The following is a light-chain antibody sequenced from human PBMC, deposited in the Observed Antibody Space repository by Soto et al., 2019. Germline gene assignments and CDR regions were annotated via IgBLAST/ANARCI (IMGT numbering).Light chain of an antibody. Sequence: EIVMTQSPDTLSVSPGERATLSSRASQRVSSNLAWYQQKPGQAPRLLIYGASTRATGIPARFSGSGAGTEFTLTISSLQSEDFAVYYCQQYNSWPPLTFGGGTKVEI. CDR1: QRVSSN. J-gene: IGKJ4*01. CDR3: QQYNSWPPLT. CDR2: GAS. V-gene: IGKV3D-15*01.